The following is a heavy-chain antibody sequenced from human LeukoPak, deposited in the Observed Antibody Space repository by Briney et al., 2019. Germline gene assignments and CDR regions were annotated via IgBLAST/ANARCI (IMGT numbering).Heavy chain of an antibody. Sequence: PGGSLKLSCAASGFTFSGSAMHWVRQASGKGLEWVGRIRSKANSYATAYAASVEGRFTISRDDSKNTAYLQMNSLKTEDTAVYYCTMYSSGWSGGYWGQGTLVTVSS. J-gene: IGHJ4*02. V-gene: IGHV3-73*01. D-gene: IGHD6-19*01. CDR1: GFTFSGSA. CDR2: IRSKANSYAT. CDR3: TMYSSGWSGGY.